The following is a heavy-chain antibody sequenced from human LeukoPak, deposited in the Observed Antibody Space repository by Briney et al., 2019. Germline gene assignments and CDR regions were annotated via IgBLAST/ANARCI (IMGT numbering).Heavy chain of an antibody. CDR2: INHSGST. CDR1: GGSFSGYY. J-gene: IGHJ4*02. CDR3: ARVLSDIVVVVAIFDY. D-gene: IGHD2-15*01. V-gene: IGHV4-34*01. Sequence: SETLSLTCAVYGGSFSGYYWGWIRQPPGKGLEWIGEINHSGSTNYNPSFKSRVTISVDTSKNQFSLKLSSVTAADTAVYYCARVLSDIVVVVAIFDYWGQGTLVTVSS.